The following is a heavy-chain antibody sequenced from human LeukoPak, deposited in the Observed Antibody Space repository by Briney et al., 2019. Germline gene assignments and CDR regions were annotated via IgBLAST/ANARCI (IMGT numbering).Heavy chain of an antibody. CDR3: ARHNWNDVVTDY. Sequence: PGGSLRLSCAASGFTFSSYSMNWVRQAPGKGLEWVSSISSSSSYIYYADSVKGRFTISRDNAKNTLYLQMNSLRAEDTAVYYCARHNWNDVVTDYWGQGTLVTVSS. J-gene: IGHJ4*02. CDR2: ISSSSSYI. D-gene: IGHD1-1*01. V-gene: IGHV3-21*01. CDR1: GFTFSSYS.